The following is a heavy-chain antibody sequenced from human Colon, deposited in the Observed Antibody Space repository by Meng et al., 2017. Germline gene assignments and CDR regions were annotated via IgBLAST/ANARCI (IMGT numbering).Heavy chain of an antibody. CDR2: IKEDGSAQ. Sequence: GGSLRLSCAASGFTFSTAWMNWVRQAPGKGLEWVANIKEDGSAQNYVDSVRGRFTISRDNAKNSMYLQMNSLRAEDTAVYYCARDPPVGGAYFDHWGQGTRVTGYS. CDR1: GFTFSTAW. CDR3: ARDPPVGGAYFDH. V-gene: IGHV3-7*01. D-gene: IGHD2-15*01. J-gene: IGHJ4*02.